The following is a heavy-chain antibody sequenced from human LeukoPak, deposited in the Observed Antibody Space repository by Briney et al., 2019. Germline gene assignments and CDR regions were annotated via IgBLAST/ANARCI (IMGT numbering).Heavy chain of an antibody. V-gene: IGHV3-74*01. CDR3: ARFNIVVVAATFGYYYYMDV. CDR1: GFTFSSYW. CDR2: INSDGSST. D-gene: IGHD2-15*01. Sequence: GGSLRLSCAASGFTFSSYWMHWVRHAPGKGLVWVSRINSDGSSTSYADSVKGRFTISRDNAKNTLYLQMNSLRAEDTAVYYCARFNIVVVAATFGYYYYMDVWGKGTTVAVSS. J-gene: IGHJ6*03.